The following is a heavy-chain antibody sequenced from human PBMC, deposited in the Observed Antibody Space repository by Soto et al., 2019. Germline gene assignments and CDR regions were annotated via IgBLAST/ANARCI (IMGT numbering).Heavy chain of an antibody. Sequence: GGSLRLSCAASGFTFSSYSMNWVRQAPGKGLEWVSSISSSSYYIYYADSVKGRFTSSRDNAKNSLYLQMNSLRAEDTAVYYCARDLGGYSSSWYAFDIWGQGTMVTVSS. J-gene: IGHJ3*02. D-gene: IGHD6-13*01. CDR2: ISSSSYYI. CDR3: ARDLGGYSSSWYAFDI. CDR1: GFTFSSYS. V-gene: IGHV3-21*01.